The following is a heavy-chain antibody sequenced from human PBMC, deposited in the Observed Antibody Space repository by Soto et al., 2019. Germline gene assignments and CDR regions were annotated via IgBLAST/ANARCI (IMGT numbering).Heavy chain of an antibody. V-gene: IGHV1-69*08. D-gene: IGHD5-12*01. Sequence: QVQLVQSGAEVKKPGSSVKVSGKASGGTFSSYTISWVRQAPGQGLEWMGRIIPILGIANYAQKFQGRVTITADKSTSTAYMELSSLRSEDTAVYYCARDRRDGYNFVDYWGQGTLVTVSS. CDR2: IIPILGIA. CDR1: GGTFSSYT. CDR3: ARDRRDGYNFVDY. J-gene: IGHJ4*02.